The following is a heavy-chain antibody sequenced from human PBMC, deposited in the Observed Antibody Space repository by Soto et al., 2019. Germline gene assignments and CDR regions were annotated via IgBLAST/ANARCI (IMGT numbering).Heavy chain of an antibody. D-gene: IGHD2-2*01. Sequence: EVQLLESGGGLVQPGGSLRLSCAASGFSFSTYAMSWVRQAPGKGLEWVSGISAGGGNTYYADSVRGRFTISRDNSKNTVDLQISSLSAKVTAPYYSAKHSEYQILSWLDPWGVGTLVTVSS. J-gene: IGHJ5*02. CDR3: AKHSEYQILSWLDP. CDR2: ISAGGGNT. V-gene: IGHV3-23*01. CDR1: GFSFSTYA.